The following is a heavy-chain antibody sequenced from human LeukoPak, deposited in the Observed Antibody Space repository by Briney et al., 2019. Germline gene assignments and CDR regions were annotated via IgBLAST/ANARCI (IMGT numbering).Heavy chain of an antibody. Sequence: GGSLRLSCAVSGFTFSSYWVHWVRQAPGKGLVWVSRINSDGSSTIYADSVQGRFTISRDNAKNTLYLQMNSLRAEDTAVYICTRGTGSYYSLGYWGQGTLVTVSS. V-gene: IGHV3-74*01. D-gene: IGHD3-10*01. J-gene: IGHJ4*02. CDR2: INSDGSST. CDR1: GFTFSSYW. CDR3: TRGTGSYYSLGY.